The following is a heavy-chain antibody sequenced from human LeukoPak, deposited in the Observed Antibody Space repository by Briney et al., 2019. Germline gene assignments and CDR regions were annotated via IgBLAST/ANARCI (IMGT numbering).Heavy chain of an antibody. CDR3: ARVRSSSWLDFDY. D-gene: IGHD6-13*01. CDR1: GFIFNDFY. J-gene: IGHJ4*02. CDR2: ISSSGSNI. V-gene: IGHV3-11*01. Sequence: GGSLRLSCAASGFIFNDFYMSWTRQAPGKGLEWVSYISSSGSNIYDADSVKGRFIISRDNTKNSLFLQMNSLRADDTAVYYCARVRSSSWLDFDYRGQGTQVTVSS.